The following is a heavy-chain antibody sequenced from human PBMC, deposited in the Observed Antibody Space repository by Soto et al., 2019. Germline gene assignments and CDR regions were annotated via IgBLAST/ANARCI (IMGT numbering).Heavy chain of an antibody. CDR2: IWYDGSNK. Sequence: QVQLVESGGGVVQPGRSLRLSCTASGFTFSAYGMYWVRQAPGKGLEWVAVIWYDGSNKDYADSVKGRFTISRDNSKNTLYLQMQSLRAKDTAVNYCARVRGSKYGSGSYSGVDVWGQGTTVIVSS. D-gene: IGHD3-10*01. CDR1: GFTFSAYG. CDR3: ARVRGSKYGSGSYSGVDV. V-gene: IGHV3-33*01. J-gene: IGHJ6*02.